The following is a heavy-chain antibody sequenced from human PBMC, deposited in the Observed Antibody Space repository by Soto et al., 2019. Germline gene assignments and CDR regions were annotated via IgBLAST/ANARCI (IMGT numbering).Heavy chain of an antibody. J-gene: IGHJ3*02. D-gene: IGHD3-22*01. V-gene: IGHV3-33*01. Sequence: QVQLVESGGGVVQPGRSLRLSCAASGFTFSSYGMHWVRQAPGKGLEWVAVIWYGGSNKYYADSVKGRFTISRDNSKNTLYLKMNSLRAEDTAVYYCARDTGGDYYDSSGNAFDIWGQGTMVTVSS. CDR1: GFTFSSYG. CDR2: IWYGGSNK. CDR3: ARDTGGDYYDSSGNAFDI.